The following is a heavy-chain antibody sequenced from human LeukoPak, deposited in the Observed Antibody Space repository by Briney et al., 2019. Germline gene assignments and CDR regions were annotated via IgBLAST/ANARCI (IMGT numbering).Heavy chain of an antibody. D-gene: IGHD3-10*01. V-gene: IGHV4-34*01. CDR1: GVTFSGYY. CDR2: INHSGST. J-gene: IGHJ4*02. Sequence: PSESLTLTCAVYGVTFSGYYWSWIRQPPGKGLEWVAEINHSGSTKYNPSLKSRVTISVASSRNQFALKLRSVTAADMAVYYCARGPLWFGGSVDCWGQGTLVTVSS. CDR3: ARGPLWFGGSVDC.